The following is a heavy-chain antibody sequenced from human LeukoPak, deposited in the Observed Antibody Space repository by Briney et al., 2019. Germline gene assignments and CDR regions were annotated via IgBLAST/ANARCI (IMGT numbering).Heavy chain of an antibody. J-gene: IGHJ5*02. CDR1: GGTFSSYA. CDR2: IIPILGIA. CDR3: ARDGRTPYYYDSSWFDP. Sequence: ASVKVSCKASGGTFSSYAISWVRQAPGQGLEWMGRIIPILGIANYAQKFQGRVTITADKSTSTAYMELSSLRSEDTAVYYCARDGRTPYYYDSSWFDPWGQGTLVTVSS. D-gene: IGHD3-22*01. V-gene: IGHV1-69*04.